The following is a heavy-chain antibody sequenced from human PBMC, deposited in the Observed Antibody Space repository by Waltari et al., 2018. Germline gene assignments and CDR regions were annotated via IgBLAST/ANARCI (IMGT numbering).Heavy chain of an antibody. V-gene: IGHV1-2*02. J-gene: IGHJ6*03. CDR2: INPSFGNT. CDR1: GYPFTGYY. D-gene: IGHD2-2*01. CDR3: ATYQLLHNYNSYYMDV. Sequence: QVQLVQSGAEVKKPGASVKVSCKASGYPFTGYYLHGVRQAPGQGLEWMGWINPSFGNTKYAEKFQGRVTMTRDTSINTAYMELTRLRSDDTAVYYCATYQLLHNYNSYYMDVWGNGTTVTVSS.